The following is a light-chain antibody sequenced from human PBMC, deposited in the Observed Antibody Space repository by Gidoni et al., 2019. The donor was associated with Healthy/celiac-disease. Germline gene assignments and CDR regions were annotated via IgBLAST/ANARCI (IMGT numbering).Light chain of an antibody. CDR1: SLRSYY. V-gene: IGLV3-19*01. CDR2: GKK. J-gene: IGLJ3*02. CDR3: NARDSSGNLIWV. Sequence: SSELTQEPAVSVALGQTVRITCPGDSLRSYYASWYQQKPGQAPVLVIYGKKNRRSGIPVRFSVSSSGNTSSFTITGAQAEDEADYYCNARDSSGNLIWVFGGGTKLTLL.